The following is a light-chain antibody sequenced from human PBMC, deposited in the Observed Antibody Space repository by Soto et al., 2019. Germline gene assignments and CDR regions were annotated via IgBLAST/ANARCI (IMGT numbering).Light chain of an antibody. V-gene: IGLV3-21*02. J-gene: IGLJ2*01. CDR1: NIGSKS. Sequence: SYELTQPPSVSVAPGQTARITCGGNNIGSKSVHWYQQKPRQAPVLVVYDDSDRPSGIPKRFSGSNSGNTATLTISRVEAGDEADYYCQVWDSSSDHVVFGGGTKLTVL. CDR3: QVWDSSSDHVV. CDR2: DDS.